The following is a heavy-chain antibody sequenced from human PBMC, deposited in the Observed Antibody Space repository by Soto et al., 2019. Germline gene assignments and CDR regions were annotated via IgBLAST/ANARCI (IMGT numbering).Heavy chain of an antibody. CDR3: ARVPDR. CDR2: IYHSGST. J-gene: IGHJ5*02. Sequence: AVSDVTIGSVGYSWSWIRQPPGKGLEWIGYIYHSGSTYYNPSLKSRVTISVDRSKNQFSLKLSSVTAADTAVYYCARVPDRWGQGTLVTVSS. CDR1: DVTIGSVGYS. V-gene: IGHV4-30-2*01. D-gene: IGHD2-2*01.